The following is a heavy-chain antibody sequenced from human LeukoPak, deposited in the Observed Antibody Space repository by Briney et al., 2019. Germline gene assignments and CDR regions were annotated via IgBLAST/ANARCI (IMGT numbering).Heavy chain of an antibody. Sequence: ASETLSLTCTVSGGSISSGDYYWSWIRQPPGKGLEWIGYIYYSGSTYYNPSLKSRVTISVDTSKNQFSLKLSSVTAADTAVYYCARDLNWNDYNWFDPWGQGTLVTVSS. V-gene: IGHV4-30-4*01. D-gene: IGHD1-1*01. CDR2: IYYSGST. J-gene: IGHJ5*02. CDR1: GGSISSGDYY. CDR3: ARDLNWNDYNWFDP.